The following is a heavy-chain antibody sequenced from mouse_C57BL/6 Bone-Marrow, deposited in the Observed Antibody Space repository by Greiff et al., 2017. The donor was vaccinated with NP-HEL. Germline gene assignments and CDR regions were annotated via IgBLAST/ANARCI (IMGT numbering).Heavy chain of an antibody. CDR2: IYPSDSET. V-gene: IGHV1-61*01. J-gene: IGHJ2*01. CDR1: GYTFTSYW. Sequence: QVQLKQPGAELVRPGSSVKLSCKASGYTFTSYWMDWVKQRPGQGLEWIGNIYPSDSETHYNQKFKDKATLTVDKSSSTAYMQLSSLTSEDSAVYYCARWGLAYYFDYWGQGTTLTVSS. CDR3: ARWGLAYYFDY. D-gene: IGHD3-3*01.